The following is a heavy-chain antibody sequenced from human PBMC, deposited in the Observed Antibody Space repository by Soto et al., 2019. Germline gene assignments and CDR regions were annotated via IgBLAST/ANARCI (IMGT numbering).Heavy chain of an antibody. V-gene: IGHV3-23*01. CDR1: GFTFSSYA. CDR3: AKDSQXRKCSSTSCHGGWAFDI. Sequence: GGSLRLSCAASGFTFSSYAMSWVRQAPGKGLEWVSAISGSGGSTYYADSVKGRFTISRDNSKNTLYLQMNSLRAEDTAVYYCAKDSQXRKCSSTSCHGGWAFDIWGQGTMVTVSS. CDR2: ISGSGGST. J-gene: IGHJ3*02. D-gene: IGHD2-2*01.